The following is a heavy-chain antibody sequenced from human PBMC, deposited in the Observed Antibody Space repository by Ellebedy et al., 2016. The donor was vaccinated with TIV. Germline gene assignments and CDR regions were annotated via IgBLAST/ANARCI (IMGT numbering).Heavy chain of an antibody. CDR2: IWTDGSYK. CDR1: GFTFSSFG. CDR3: ARSFEVNPADFRIDP. Sequence: PGGSLRLSCAASGFTFSSFGMHWVRQAPGKGLEWVEVIWTDGSYKYYGYSVKGRFTISSDNSKNTVYLQMTILTGVDTAVYYCARSFEVNPADFRIDPWGQGTLVTVSS. J-gene: IGHJ5*02. D-gene: IGHD2-2*01. V-gene: IGHV3-33*01.